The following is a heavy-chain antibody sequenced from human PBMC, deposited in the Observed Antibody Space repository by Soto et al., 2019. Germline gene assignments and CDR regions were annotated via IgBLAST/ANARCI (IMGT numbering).Heavy chain of an antibody. J-gene: IGHJ6*02. CDR1: GDTFSFYT. Sequence: ASVKVSCKASGDTFSFYTINWVRQAPGLGLEWMGWMNPNSGNTGYAQKFQGRVTMTRNASISTAYMELSSLRSEDTAVYYCARDGCSGGSCYSYYYYGMDVWGQGTTVTVSS. V-gene: IGHV1-8*02. CDR3: ARDGCSGGSCYSYYYYGMDV. D-gene: IGHD2-15*01. CDR2: MNPNSGNT.